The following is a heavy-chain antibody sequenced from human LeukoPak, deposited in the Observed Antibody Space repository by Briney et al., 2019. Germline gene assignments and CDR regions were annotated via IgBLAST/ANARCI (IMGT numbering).Heavy chain of an antibody. CDR3: AKDLGNGIAVAGLDY. CDR1: GFTFSSYG. V-gene: IGHV3-30*18. CDR2: ISYDGSNK. Sequence: GGSLRLSCAASGFTFSSYGMHWVRQAPGKGLEWVAVISYDGSNKYNADSVKGRFTISRDNSKNTLYLQMNSLRAEDTAVYYCAKDLGNGIAVAGLDYWGQGTLVTVSS. D-gene: IGHD6-19*01. J-gene: IGHJ4*02.